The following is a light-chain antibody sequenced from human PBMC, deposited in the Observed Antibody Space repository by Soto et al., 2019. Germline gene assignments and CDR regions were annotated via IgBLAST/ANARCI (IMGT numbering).Light chain of an antibody. CDR2: GAS. Sequence: EIVMTQSPATLSVSPGERATLSCRASQSVSSNLAWYQQKPGQAPRLLMYGASTRATGIPARFIGSGSGTEFTLTISSLQSEDFAVYFCQQYYNWPPYTFGQGTKLEIK. V-gene: IGKV3-15*01. CDR3: QQYYNWPPYT. CDR1: QSVSSN. J-gene: IGKJ2*01.